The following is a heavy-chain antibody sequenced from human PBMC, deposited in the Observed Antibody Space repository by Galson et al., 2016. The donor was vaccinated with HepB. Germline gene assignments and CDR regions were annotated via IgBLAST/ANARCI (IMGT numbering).Heavy chain of an antibody. CDR3: ARTYSSTWLDAFDI. CDR1: GFTFRSYS. D-gene: IGHD6-13*01. Sequence: SLRLSCAGSGFTFRSYSMNWVRQAPGKGLEWVSYISRDSSTTHYADYVKGRFTISRDNAQNSLYLQLNSLRDEDTAVYYCARTYSSTWLDAFDIWGQGTMVTVSS. CDR2: ISRDSSTT. V-gene: IGHV3-48*02. J-gene: IGHJ3*02.